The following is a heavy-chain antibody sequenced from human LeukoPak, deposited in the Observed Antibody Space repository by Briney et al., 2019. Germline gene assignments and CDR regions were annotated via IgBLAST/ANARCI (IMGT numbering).Heavy chain of an antibody. CDR1: GGSISSYY. D-gene: IGHD3-3*01. J-gene: IGHJ4*02. CDR3: ARGPDFWSDKTIDY. CDR2: IYYSGST. Sequence: PSENLSLTCTVSGGSISSYYWSWLRQPPGKGLEWIGYIYYSGSTKYTPSLKSRVTISVDTSKNRFSLKLSSVTAADTAVYYCARGPDFWSDKTIDYGGQGTLVTVSS. V-gene: IGHV4-59*01.